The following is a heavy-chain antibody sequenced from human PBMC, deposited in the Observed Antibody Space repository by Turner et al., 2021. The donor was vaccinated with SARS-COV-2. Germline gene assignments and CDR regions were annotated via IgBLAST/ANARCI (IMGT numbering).Heavy chain of an antibody. Sequence: QVQLVESGGGVVQPGRSLILSCAAPRFTFSSYGMHWVRQATGKGLGWVAVTSYDGSNKYYADSVKGRFTISRDNSKNTLYLQMNSLRAEDTAVYYCAKQQGLYSNPMYYFDYWGQGTLVTVSS. V-gene: IGHV3-30*18. CDR1: RFTFSSYG. CDR2: TSYDGSNK. J-gene: IGHJ4*02. D-gene: IGHD4-4*01. CDR3: AKQQGLYSNPMYYFDY.